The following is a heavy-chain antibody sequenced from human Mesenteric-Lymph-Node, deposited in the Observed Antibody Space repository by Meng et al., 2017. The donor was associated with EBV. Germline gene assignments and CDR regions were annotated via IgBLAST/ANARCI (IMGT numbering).Heavy chain of an antibody. Sequence: QSQVSGPGTVKPSDTLPLTCTVSGGSISSSNYYWGWIRQPPGKGLEWIGSIYYSGSTHYNPSLKSRVTISEDTSKNQFSLKVSSVIAADTAVYYCARREASSPGWFDPWGQGTLVTVSS. D-gene: IGHD6-13*01. CDR1: GGSISSSNYY. V-gene: IGHV4-39*01. CDR3: ARREASSPGWFDP. J-gene: IGHJ5*02. CDR2: IYYSGST.